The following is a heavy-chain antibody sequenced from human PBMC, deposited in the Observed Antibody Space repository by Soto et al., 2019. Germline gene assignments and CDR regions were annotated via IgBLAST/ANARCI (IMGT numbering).Heavy chain of an antibody. D-gene: IGHD3-9*01. CDR2: IYYSGST. CDR3: ARVRNDILTGYYPDFDY. V-gene: IGHV4-59*01. CDR1: GGSISSYY. Sequence: PSETLSLTCTVSGGSISSYYWSWIRHPPGKGLEWIGYIYYSGSTNYNPSLKSRVTISVDTSKNQFSLKLSSVTAADTAVYYCARVRNDILTGYYPDFDYWGQGTLVTVS. J-gene: IGHJ4*02.